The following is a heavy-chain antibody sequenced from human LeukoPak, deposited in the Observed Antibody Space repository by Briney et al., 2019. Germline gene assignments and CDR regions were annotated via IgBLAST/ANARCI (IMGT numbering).Heavy chain of an antibody. CDR2: IIPIFGTA. D-gene: IGHD3-22*01. CDR3: ARLLGYYDSSGYYYFDY. J-gene: IGHJ4*02. CDR1: GGTFISYA. V-gene: IGHV1-69*01. Sequence: ASVKVSCKASGGTFISYAISWVRQAPGQGLEWMGGIIPIFGTANYAQKFQGRVTITADESTSTAYMELSSLRSEDTAVYYCARLLGYYDSSGYYYFDYWGQGTLVTVSS.